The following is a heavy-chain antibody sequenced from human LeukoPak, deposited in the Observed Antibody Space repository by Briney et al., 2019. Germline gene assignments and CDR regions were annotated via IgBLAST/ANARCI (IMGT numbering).Heavy chain of an antibody. D-gene: IGHD2-8*01. CDR3: ARDRTIYCTNGVCPNDAFDI. Sequence: ASVKVSCKASGYTFTSYAMHWVRQAPGQRLEWMGWINAGNGNTKYSQKFQGRVTITRDTSASTAYMELSSLRSEDTAVCYCARDRTIYCTNGVCPNDAFDIWGQGTMVTVSS. V-gene: IGHV1-3*01. CDR1: GYTFTSYA. CDR2: INAGNGNT. J-gene: IGHJ3*02.